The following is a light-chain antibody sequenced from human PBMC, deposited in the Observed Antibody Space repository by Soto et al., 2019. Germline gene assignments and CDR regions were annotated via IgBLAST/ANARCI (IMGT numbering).Light chain of an antibody. V-gene: IGKV3-20*01. Sequence: EIVMKQSPDTLSVSPGERATLSCRASQSISSNLAWYLQKVGQAPRLLIYGGSSRATGIPVRFSGSGSETDFTLTITRLEPEDFAVYYCQQYGSSPRTFGQGTKVDIK. J-gene: IGKJ1*01. CDR3: QQYGSSPRT. CDR1: QSISSN. CDR2: GGS.